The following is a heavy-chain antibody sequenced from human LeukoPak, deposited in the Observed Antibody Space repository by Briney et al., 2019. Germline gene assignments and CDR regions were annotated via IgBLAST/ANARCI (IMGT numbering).Heavy chain of an antibody. CDR1: GFTLSDSW. Sequence: GGSLRLSCAASGFTLSDSWMSWVRPAPGKGREGVANMNQDGSEKDYVDSVKGRFTISRDNARNSLYLQMGSLRAEDTTVYYCATYTHWVAGDVWGQGTTVTVSS. D-gene: IGHD3-16*01. CDR3: ATYTHWVAGDV. V-gene: IGHV3-7*01. CDR2: MNQDGSEK. J-gene: IGHJ6*02.